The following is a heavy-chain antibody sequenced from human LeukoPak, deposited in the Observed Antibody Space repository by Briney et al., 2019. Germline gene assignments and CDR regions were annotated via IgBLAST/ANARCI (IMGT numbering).Heavy chain of an antibody. CDR3: AKASGESYCTNGVCYTDYFDY. J-gene: IGHJ4*02. CDR2: ISGSGGST. Sequence: GGSLRLSCAASGFTFSSDAMSWVRQAPGKGLEWVSAISGSGGSTYYADSVKGRFTISRDNSKNTLYLQMNSLRAEDTAVYYCAKASGESYCTNGVCYTDYFDYWGQGTLVTVSS. D-gene: IGHD2-8*01. V-gene: IGHV3-23*01. CDR1: GFTFSSDA.